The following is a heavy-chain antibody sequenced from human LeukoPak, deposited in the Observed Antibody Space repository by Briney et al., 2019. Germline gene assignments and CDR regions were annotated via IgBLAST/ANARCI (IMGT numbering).Heavy chain of an antibody. J-gene: IGHJ4*02. V-gene: IGHV4-34*01. D-gene: IGHD1/OR15-1a*01. CDR2: INHSGST. CDR3: AREHNGDYFDY. CDR1: GGSFSGYY. Sequence: SETLSLTCAVYGGSFSGYYWNWIRQSPGKGLEWIGEINHSGSTNYNPSLKSRVTISVDTSKNQFSLKLSSVTAADTAVYYCAREHNGDYFDYWGQGTLVTVSS.